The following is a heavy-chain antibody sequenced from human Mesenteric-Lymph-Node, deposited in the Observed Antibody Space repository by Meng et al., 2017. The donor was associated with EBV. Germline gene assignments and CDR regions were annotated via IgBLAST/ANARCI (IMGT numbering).Heavy chain of an antibody. Sequence: GLLQEPGPGLGKPSGTLSLTCAVSGGSISSDNWWTWVRQPPGKGLEWIGYIYYSGSTNYNPSLKSRVTISVDTSKNQFSLKLSSVTAADTAVYYCALIIVGATHFDYWGQGTLVTVSS. CDR1: GGSISSDNW. D-gene: IGHD1-26*01. CDR2: IYYSGST. V-gene: IGHV4-4*02. CDR3: ALIIVGATHFDY. J-gene: IGHJ4*02.